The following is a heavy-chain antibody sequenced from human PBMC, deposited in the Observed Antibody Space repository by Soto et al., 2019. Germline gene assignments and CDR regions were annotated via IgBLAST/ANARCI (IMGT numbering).Heavy chain of an antibody. J-gene: IGHJ3*02. CDR1: GFTFGSYA. CDR2: ISGSGGST. CDR3: AKPFGKAAFGADI. Sequence: PGGSLRLSCAASGFTFGSYAMSWFRQAPGKGLEWVSAISGSGGSTYYADSVKGRFTISRDNSKNTLYLQMNSLRAEDTAVYYCAKPFGKAAFGADIWGQGTMVTVSS. D-gene: IGHD3-10*01. V-gene: IGHV3-23*01.